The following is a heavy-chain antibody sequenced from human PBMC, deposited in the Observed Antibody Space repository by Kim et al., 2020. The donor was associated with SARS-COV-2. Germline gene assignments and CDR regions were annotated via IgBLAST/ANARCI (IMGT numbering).Heavy chain of an antibody. CDR2: INSEGSLI. CDR3: APSPWIVEDLGY. J-gene: IGHJ4*02. V-gene: IGHV3-74*01. Sequence: GGSLRLSCAVSGFTFSGYWMHWVRQAPGNGLEWVSRINSEGSLISYADSVKGRFTTSRDNGRKTLYLQMNSLRAEDTAVYYCAPSPWIVEDLGYWGQGTLVTVSS. CDR1: GFTFSGYW. D-gene: IGHD1-26*01.